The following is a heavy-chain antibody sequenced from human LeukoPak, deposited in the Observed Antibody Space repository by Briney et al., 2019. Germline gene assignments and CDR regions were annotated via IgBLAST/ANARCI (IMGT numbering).Heavy chain of an antibody. CDR1: GGSISSGDYY. Sequence: SQTLSLTCTVSGGSISSGDYYWSWIRQPPGKGLEWIGHIYHSGITYYNPSLKSRVTFLVDTSKNQFSLKVNSVTAADTAVYHCARVRAYSSSWYYFDYWGQGTLVTVSS. J-gene: IGHJ4*02. CDR3: ARVRAYSSSWYYFDY. D-gene: IGHD6-13*01. V-gene: IGHV4-30-4*08. CDR2: IYHSGIT.